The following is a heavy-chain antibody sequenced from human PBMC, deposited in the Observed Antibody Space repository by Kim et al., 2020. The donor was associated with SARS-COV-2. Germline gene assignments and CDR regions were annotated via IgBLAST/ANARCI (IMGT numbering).Heavy chain of an antibody. Sequence: GGSLRLSCAASGFTFNSHDMSWFRQAPEKGLEWISYIAPSGATFYADSVKGRFTISGDTSKNTVSLQMNSLRAEDTAVYYCARGHVADWGQGTLVTFSS. V-gene: IGHV3-23*01. CDR2: IAPSGAT. D-gene: IGHD5-12*01. CDR3: ARGHVAD. J-gene: IGHJ4*02. CDR1: GFTFNSHD.